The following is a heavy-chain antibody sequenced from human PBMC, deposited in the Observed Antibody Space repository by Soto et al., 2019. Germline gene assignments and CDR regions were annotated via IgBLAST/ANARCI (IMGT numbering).Heavy chain of an antibody. CDR2: ISSDGSEK. Sequence: QVQLVESGGDVVQPGKSLRLSCAASGFTLSNYGMHWFRQAPGKGLEWVAVISSDGSEKHYAASVKGRFTISRDNSXXXXXXXXXXXXXXXXXXXXXXXXXXXXXXSPDDYWGQGTLVTVSS. D-gene: IGHD6-6*01. CDR1: GFTLSNYG. CDR3: XXXXXXXXXSPDDY. J-gene: IGHJ4*02. V-gene: IGHV3-30*03.